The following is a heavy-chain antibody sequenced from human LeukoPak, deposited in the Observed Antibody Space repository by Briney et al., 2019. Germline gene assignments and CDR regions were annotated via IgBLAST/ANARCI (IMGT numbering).Heavy chain of an antibody. CDR1: GGTFSSYA. Sequence: SVKVSXKASGGTFSSYAISWVRLAPGQGLEWMGGIIPIFGTANYAQKFQGRVTITTDESTSTAYMELSSLRSEDTAVYYCARAAREDYYDSSGYYYYWGQGTLVTVSS. V-gene: IGHV1-69*05. CDR3: ARAAREDYYDSSGYYYY. J-gene: IGHJ4*02. D-gene: IGHD3-22*01. CDR2: IIPIFGTA.